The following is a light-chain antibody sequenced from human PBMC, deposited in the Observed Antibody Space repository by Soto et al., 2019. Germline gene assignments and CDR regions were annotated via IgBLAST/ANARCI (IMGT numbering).Light chain of an antibody. V-gene: IGKV3-20*01. CDR3: QQYGRSPWT. J-gene: IGKJ1*01. Sequence: EIVLMQAPGTLSLSAGERATLSCRASQSSSSNVAWYQHKPGQAPRLLIYDASSRPTGIPDRFSGSGSGTDFTLTINRLEPEDLAVYYCQQYGRSPWTFGKGTKVEIK. CDR2: DAS. CDR1: QSSSSN.